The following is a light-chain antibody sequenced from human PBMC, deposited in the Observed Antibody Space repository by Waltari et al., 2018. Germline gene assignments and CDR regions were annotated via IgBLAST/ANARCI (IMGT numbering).Light chain of an antibody. Sequence: DIQMTQSPSTLSASVGDQVTITCRASQSVNAWLAWYQQKPGKAPKLLSYKTSSLESGVPSRFSGSGSDTEFTLTISCLQPDDFATYYCQQYASYSLLTFGGGTKVEI. CDR1: QSVNAW. CDR2: KTS. V-gene: IGKV1-5*03. J-gene: IGKJ4*01. CDR3: QQYASYSLLT.